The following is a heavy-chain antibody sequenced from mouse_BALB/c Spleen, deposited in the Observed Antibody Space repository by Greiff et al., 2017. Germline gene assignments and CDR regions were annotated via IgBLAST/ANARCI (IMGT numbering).Heavy chain of an antibody. J-gene: IGHJ4*01. Sequence: EVKLVESGGGLVQPGGSRKLSCAASGFTFSSFGMHWVRQAPEKGLEWVAYISSGSSTIYYADTVKGRFTISRDNPKNTLFLQMTRLRSEDTAMYYCAGGDYYYGSSYDDMDYWGQGTSVTVSS. D-gene: IGHD1-1*01. CDR1: GFTFSSFG. CDR2: ISSGSSTI. CDR3: AGGDYYYGSSYDDMDY. V-gene: IGHV5-17*02.